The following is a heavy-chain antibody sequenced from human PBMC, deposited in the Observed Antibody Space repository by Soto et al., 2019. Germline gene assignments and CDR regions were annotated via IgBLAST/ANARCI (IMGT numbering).Heavy chain of an antibody. CDR1: GFTFSSYA. V-gene: IGHV3-30-3*01. D-gene: IGHD3-10*01. CDR2: ISYDGSNK. Sequence: QVQLVESGGGVVQPGRSLRLSCAASGFTFSSYAMHWVRQAPGKGLEWVAVISYDGSNKYYADSVKGRFTISRDNSKNTLYLQMNSLRAEDTAVYYCATDPMDRYYGSWSYYFDYWGQGTLVTVSS. J-gene: IGHJ4*02. CDR3: ATDPMDRYYGSWSYYFDY.